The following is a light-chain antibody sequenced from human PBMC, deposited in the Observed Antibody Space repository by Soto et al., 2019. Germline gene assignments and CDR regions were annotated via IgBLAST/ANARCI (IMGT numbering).Light chain of an antibody. Sequence: DIQMTQSPSSVSASVGDRVTITCRASQLINNWLAWYQQKPGKAPKLLIYAASTLQSGVPSRFSGSGSGTDFTLTISSPQPEDFGTYYCQQANSFPFTFGPGTKVDIK. J-gene: IGKJ3*01. V-gene: IGKV1-12*02. CDR3: QQANSFPFT. CDR1: QLINNW. CDR2: AAS.